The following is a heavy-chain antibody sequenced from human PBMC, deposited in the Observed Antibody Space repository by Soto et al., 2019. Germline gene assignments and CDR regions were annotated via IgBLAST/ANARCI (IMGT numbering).Heavy chain of an antibody. CDR2: IYYSGST. J-gene: IGHJ4*02. D-gene: IGHD3-22*01. CDR1: GGSISSYY. Sequence: ASETLSLTSTVSGGSISSYYWTWIRQPPGKGLEWIGYIYYSGSTNYNPSLKSRVTISVDTSKNQFSLKLSSVTAADTAVYYCARSFYYYDSIDYWGQGTLVTVSS. CDR3: ARSFYYYDSIDY. V-gene: IGHV4-59*01.